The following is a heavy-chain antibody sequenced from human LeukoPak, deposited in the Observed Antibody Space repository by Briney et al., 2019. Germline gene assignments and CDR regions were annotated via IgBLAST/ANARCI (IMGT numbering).Heavy chain of an antibody. V-gene: IGHV4-30-4*08. D-gene: IGHD3-10*01. Sequence: PSETLSLTCTVSGGSISSGDYYWSWIRQPPGKGLEWIGRVFYIGSTYYNPSLKSRVTISVDTSKNQFSLKLSSVTAADTAVYYCARGSYYYGSGSYFVDYWGQGTLVTVSS. CDR3: ARGSYYYGSGSYFVDY. CDR1: GGSISSGDYY. CDR2: VFYIGST. J-gene: IGHJ4*02.